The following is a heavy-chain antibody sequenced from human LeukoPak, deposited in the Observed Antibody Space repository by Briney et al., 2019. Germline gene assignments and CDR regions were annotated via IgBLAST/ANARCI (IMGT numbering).Heavy chain of an antibody. CDR2: FDPEDGET. Sequence: ASVKVSCKASGYTFTGYYMHWVRQAPGKGLEWMGGFDPEDGETIYAQKFQGRVTMTEDTSTDTAYMELSSLRSEDTAVYYCATSRITMVRGVIITRNYYYYGMDVWGQGTTVTVSS. CDR1: GYTFTGYY. J-gene: IGHJ6*02. V-gene: IGHV1-24*01. CDR3: ATSRITMVRGVIITRNYYYYGMDV. D-gene: IGHD3-10*01.